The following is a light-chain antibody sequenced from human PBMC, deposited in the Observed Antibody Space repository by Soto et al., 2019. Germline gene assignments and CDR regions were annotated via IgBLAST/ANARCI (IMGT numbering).Light chain of an antibody. CDR1: QDIRNY. J-gene: IGKJ5*01. CDR2: DAS. V-gene: IGKV1-33*01. CDR3: QQYDILPIT. Sequence: DIQMTQSPSSLPASVGDRVTITCQASQDIRNYLNWYQHKPGKAPKLLIYDASSLQTGVPSRFSGGGSGTDFTFTISSLQPEDIATYYCQQYDILPITFGQGTRLEIK.